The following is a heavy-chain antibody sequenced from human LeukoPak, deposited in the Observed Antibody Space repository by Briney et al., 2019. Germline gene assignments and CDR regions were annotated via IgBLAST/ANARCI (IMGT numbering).Heavy chain of an antibody. Sequence: GGSLRLSCEASGFTFSSYAMSWVRQAPGKGLEWVSILYSGGETFYADPVKGRFIISRDNSKNTLFLQMNNLRDEDTAVYYCAREGSIAVAGNYGMDVWGQGTTVTV. CDR1: GFTFSSYA. CDR2: LYSGGET. V-gene: IGHV3-53*01. J-gene: IGHJ6*02. D-gene: IGHD6-19*01. CDR3: AREGSIAVAGNYGMDV.